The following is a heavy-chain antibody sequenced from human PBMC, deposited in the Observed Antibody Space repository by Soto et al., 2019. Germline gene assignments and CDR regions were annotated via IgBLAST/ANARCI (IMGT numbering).Heavy chain of an antibody. CDR2: IIPIFGTA. CDR1: GGTFSSYA. V-gene: IGHV1-69*13. CDR3: AREYYYDSSGYRALDY. Sequence: ASVKVSCKASGGTFSSYAISWVRQAPGQGLEWMGGIIPIFGTANYAQKFQGRVTTTADESTSTAYMELSSLRSEDTAVYYCAREYYYDSSGYRALDYWGQGTLVTVSS. J-gene: IGHJ4*02. D-gene: IGHD3-22*01.